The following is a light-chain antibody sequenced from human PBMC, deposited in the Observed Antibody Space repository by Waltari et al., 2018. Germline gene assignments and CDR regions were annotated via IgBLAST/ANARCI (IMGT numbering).Light chain of an antibody. CDR3: CSYAGSYTLV. CDR1: SSDVGGYHY. V-gene: IGLV2-11*01. J-gene: IGLJ2*01. Sequence: QSALTQPRSVSGSPGQSVTISCTGTSSDVGGYHYVSLYQQHPGKAPKLMIYDVSKRPSGVPDRFSGSKSGNTASLTISGLQAEDEADYYCCSYAGSYTLVFGGGTKLTVL. CDR2: DVS.